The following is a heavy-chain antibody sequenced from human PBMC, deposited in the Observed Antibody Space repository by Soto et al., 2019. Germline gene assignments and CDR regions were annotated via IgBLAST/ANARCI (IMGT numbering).Heavy chain of an antibody. CDR1: GFTFSSYA. V-gene: IGHV3-30-3*01. D-gene: IGHD3-3*01. CDR2: ISYDGSNK. CDR3: ARDPGGTDFAAWTSYFDS. J-gene: IGHJ4*02. Sequence: PGGSLRLSCAASGFTFSSYAMHWFRQAPGKGLEWVAVISYDGSNKYYADSVKGRFTISRDNSKNTLYLQMNSLRAEDTAVYYCARDPGGTDFAAWTSYFDSWGQGTLVTVSS.